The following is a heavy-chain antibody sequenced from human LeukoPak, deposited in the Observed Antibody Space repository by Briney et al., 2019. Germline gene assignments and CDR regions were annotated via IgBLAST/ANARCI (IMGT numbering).Heavy chain of an antibody. Sequence: KSSQTLSLTCTVAGDSISSSSYYWAWIRQPPGKGLEWIGSMSYSGSTYYNPSLKSRVTTSVDTSKNQFSLKLTSVTAADTAVYYCASRRVTRDGHEFDYWGQGTLVTVSS. V-gene: IGHV4-39*01. J-gene: IGHJ4*02. CDR1: GDSISSSSYY. D-gene: IGHD5-24*01. CDR2: MSYSGST. CDR3: ASRRVTRDGHEFDY.